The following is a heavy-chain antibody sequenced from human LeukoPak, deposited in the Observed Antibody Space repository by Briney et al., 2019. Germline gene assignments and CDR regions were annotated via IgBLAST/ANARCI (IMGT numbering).Heavy chain of an antibody. CDR3: ARGRIAVAGTKNYFDY. Sequence: PSETLSLTCTVSGGSISGSSYYWSWIRQPPGKGLEWIGDIYYSGSTNYNPSLKSRVTISVDTSKNQFSLKLSSVTAADTAVYYCARGRIAVAGTKNYFDYWGQGTLVTVSS. CDR1: GGSISGSSYY. D-gene: IGHD6-19*01. CDR2: IYYSGST. J-gene: IGHJ4*02. V-gene: IGHV4-61*01.